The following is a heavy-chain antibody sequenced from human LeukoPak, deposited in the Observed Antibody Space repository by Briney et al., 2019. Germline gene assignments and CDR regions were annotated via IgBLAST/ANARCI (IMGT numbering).Heavy chain of an antibody. D-gene: IGHD2-2*01. Sequence: GGSLRLSCSASGFTFSAYAMYWVRQAPGKGLEYVSGISSNGGSSFYADSVRGRFTISRDTSKNTLYLQMSSLRAEDTAMYHCVKDLYKGDSASWYFFHYWGQGTLVTVSS. CDR1: GFTFSAYA. CDR2: ISSNGGSS. J-gene: IGHJ4*02. V-gene: IGHV3-64D*06. CDR3: VKDLYKGDSASWYFFHY.